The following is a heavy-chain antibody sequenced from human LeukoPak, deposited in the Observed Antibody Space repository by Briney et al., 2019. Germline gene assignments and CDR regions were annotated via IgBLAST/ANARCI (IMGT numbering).Heavy chain of an antibody. D-gene: IGHD2-2*01. CDR2: IIPIFGTA. Sequence: ASVKVSCKASGGTFSSYAISWVRQAPGQGLEWMGGIIPIFGTANYAQKFQGRVTITTDESTSTAYMELSSLRSEDTAVYYCARDCSSTSCPSDYWGQGTLVTVSS. CDR3: ARDCSSTSCPSDY. J-gene: IGHJ4*02. V-gene: IGHV1-69*05. CDR1: GGTFSSYA.